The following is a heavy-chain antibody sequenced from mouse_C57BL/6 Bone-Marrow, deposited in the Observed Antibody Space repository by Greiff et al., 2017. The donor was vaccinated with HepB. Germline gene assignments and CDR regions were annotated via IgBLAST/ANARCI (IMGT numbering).Heavy chain of an antibody. CDR1: GYTFTSYW. D-gene: IGHD1-1*01. J-gene: IGHJ1*03. CDR3: AKGAYYYGSSFYWYFDV. V-gene: IGHV1-50*01. Sequence: VQLQQPGAELVKPGASVKLSCKASGYTFTSYWMQWVKQRPGQGLEWIGEIDPSDSYTNYNQKFKGKATLTVETSSSTAYMQLSSLTSEDSAVYYCAKGAYYYGSSFYWYFDVWGTGTTVTVSS. CDR2: IDPSDSYT.